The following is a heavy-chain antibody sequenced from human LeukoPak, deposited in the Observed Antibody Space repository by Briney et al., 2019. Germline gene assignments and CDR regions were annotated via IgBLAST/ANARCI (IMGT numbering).Heavy chain of an antibody. D-gene: IGHD3-10*01. Sequence: PGGSLRLSYAASGFTFSSYGMHWVRQAPGKGLGWVAFIRYDGSNKYYADSVKGRFTISRDNSKNTLYLQMNSLRAEDTAVYYCAKSAIYGSGSFYYMDVWGKGTTVTVSS. CDR1: GFTFSSYG. CDR2: IRYDGSNK. J-gene: IGHJ6*03. V-gene: IGHV3-30*02. CDR3: AKSAIYGSGSFYYMDV.